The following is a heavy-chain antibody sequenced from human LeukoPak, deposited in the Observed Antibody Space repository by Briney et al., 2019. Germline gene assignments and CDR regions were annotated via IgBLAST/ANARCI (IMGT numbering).Heavy chain of an antibody. CDR3: ARELYRGLGNWFDP. CDR2: ISNVGSTI. J-gene: IGHJ5*02. CDR1: GFPLTFSTYN. V-gene: IGHV3-48*04. D-gene: IGHD3-10*01. Sequence: GGSLRLSCVASGFPLTFSTYNMKWVRQAPGKGLEWISYISNVGSTIYYADSVRGRFTISRDNAKNSLHLQMNGLRAEDTAVYYCARELYRGLGNWFDPWGQGTLVTVSS.